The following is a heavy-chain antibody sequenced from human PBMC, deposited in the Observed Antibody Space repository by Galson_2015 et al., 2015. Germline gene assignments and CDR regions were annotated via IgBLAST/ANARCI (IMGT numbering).Heavy chain of an antibody. D-gene: IGHD6-19*01. CDR3: ARDPGLGTVAGTFDY. J-gene: IGHJ4*02. CDR1: GFTFSSYG. Sequence: SLRLSCAASGFTFSSYGMHWVRQAPGKGLEWVAVIWYDGSNKYYADSVKGRFTISRDNSKNTLYLQMNSLRAEDTAVYYCARDPGLGTVAGTFDYWGQGTLVTVSS. CDR2: IWYDGSNK. V-gene: IGHV3-33*01.